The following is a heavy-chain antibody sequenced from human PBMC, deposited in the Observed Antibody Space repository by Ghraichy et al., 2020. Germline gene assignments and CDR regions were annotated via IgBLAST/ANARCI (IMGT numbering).Heavy chain of an antibody. Sequence: SVKVSCKASGGTFSSYAISWVRQAPGQGLEWMGGIIPIFGTANYAQKFQGRVTITADESTSTAYMELSSLRSEDTAVYYCARDRYYYDSSGYYSGFDYWGQGTLVTVSS. CDR3: ARDRYYYDSSGYYSGFDY. CDR2: IIPIFGTA. V-gene: IGHV1-69*13. J-gene: IGHJ4*02. D-gene: IGHD3-22*01. CDR1: GGTFSSYA.